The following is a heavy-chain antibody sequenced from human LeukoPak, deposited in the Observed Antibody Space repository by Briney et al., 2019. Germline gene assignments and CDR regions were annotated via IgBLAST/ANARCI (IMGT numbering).Heavy chain of an antibody. CDR1: GYTFIGSY. CDR3: ARRLSYYDSSGYYWYDDAFDI. V-gene: IGHV1-2*02. J-gene: IGHJ3*02. Sequence: GASVKVSCKASGYTFIGSYVHWVRQAPGQGLEWMGWIDPNSGGTNYAQKFQGRVTMTRDTSISTAYMELSRLRSDDTAVYYCARRLSYYDSSGYYWYDDAFDIWGQGTMVTVSS. D-gene: IGHD3-22*01. CDR2: IDPNSGGT.